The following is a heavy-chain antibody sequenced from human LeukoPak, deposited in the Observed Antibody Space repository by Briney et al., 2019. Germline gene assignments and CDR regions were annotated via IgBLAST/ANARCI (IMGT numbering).Heavy chain of an antibody. CDR1: GGSISNYY. CDR3: ARVTTAWYVIGY. Sequence: PSETLSLTCAVSGGSISNYYWTWIRQPPGKGLEWLGFIYNAATTNYNPSLKSRVTISVDTSKNQFSLRLSSVTAAGSAIYYCARVTTAWYVIGYWGQGALVTVSS. V-gene: IGHV4-4*08. CDR2: IYNAATT. J-gene: IGHJ4*02. D-gene: IGHD6-13*01.